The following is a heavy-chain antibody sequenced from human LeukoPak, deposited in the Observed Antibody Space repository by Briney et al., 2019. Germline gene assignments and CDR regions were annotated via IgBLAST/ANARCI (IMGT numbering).Heavy chain of an antibody. CDR1: GFPLTSYA. Sequence: GGPLDLPGAPPGFPLTSYAMSWSGKAPGKGLDWVSLIGGSGGSTYYADSVKGRFTISRDNAKNSLYLQMNSLRAEDTAVYYCARVMESRLPAAIGASDYWGQGTLVTVSS. CDR2: IGGSGGST. V-gene: IGHV3-23*01. CDR3: ARVMESRLPAAIGASDY. D-gene: IGHD2-2*01. J-gene: IGHJ4*02.